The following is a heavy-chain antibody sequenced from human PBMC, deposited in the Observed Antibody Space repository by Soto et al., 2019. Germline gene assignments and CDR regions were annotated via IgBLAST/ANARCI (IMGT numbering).Heavy chain of an antibody. CDR1: GDSVSSNSAA. V-gene: IGHV6-1*01. J-gene: IGHJ6*02. Sequence: SQTLSLTCAISGDSVSSNSAAWNWIRQSPSRGLEWLGRTYYRSKWYNDYAVSVKSRITINPDTSKNQFSLQLNSVTPEDTAVYYCARDRSGIAVAGTQTSYYYSGMDVWGQGTTVTVCS. CDR3: ARDRSGIAVAGTQTSYYYSGMDV. CDR2: TYYRSKWYN. D-gene: IGHD6-19*01.